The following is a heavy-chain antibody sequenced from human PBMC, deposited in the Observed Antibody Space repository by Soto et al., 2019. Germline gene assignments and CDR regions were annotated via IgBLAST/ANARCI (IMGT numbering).Heavy chain of an antibody. CDR1: GFTFSSYG. Sequence: SGFTFSSYGMHWVRQAPGKGLEWVAVISYDGSNKYYADSVKGRFTISRDNSKNTLYLQMNSLRAEDTAVHYCAKSLYAGSYFDLWGRGTLVTVSS. CDR3: AKSLYAGSYFDL. J-gene: IGHJ2*01. D-gene: IGHD4-17*01. CDR2: ISYDGSNK. V-gene: IGHV3-30*18.